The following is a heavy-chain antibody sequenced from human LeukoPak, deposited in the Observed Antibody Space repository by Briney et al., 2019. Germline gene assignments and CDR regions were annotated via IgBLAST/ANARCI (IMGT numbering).Heavy chain of an antibody. CDR2: INPSGGST. CDR3: ARDTMVRGVIAPRPHGAYGMDV. CDR1: GYTFTSYY. D-gene: IGHD3-10*01. Sequence: ASVKVSCKASGYTFTSYYMHWVRQAPGQGLEWMGIINPSGGSTSYAQKFQGRVTVTRDTSTSTVYMELSSLRSDDTAVYYCARDTMVRGVIAPRPHGAYGMDVWGQGTTVTVSS. V-gene: IGHV1-46*01. J-gene: IGHJ6*02.